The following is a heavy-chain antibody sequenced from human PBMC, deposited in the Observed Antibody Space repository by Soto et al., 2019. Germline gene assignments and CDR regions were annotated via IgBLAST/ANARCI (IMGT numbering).Heavy chain of an antibody. CDR1: EFIFRNYG. CDR3: AREGATMIEGVDAFDI. CDR2: IWYDGTYE. Sequence: QVHLVESGGGVVQPGGSLRLFCTASEFIFRNYGVHWVRQAPGKGLEWVAVIWYDGTYERYVDSVRGRFTISRDNSKNXVYLQMNNLRVEDTAVYYCAREGATMIEGVDAFDIWGQGTMVTVSS. D-gene: IGHD3-22*01. V-gene: IGHV3-33*01. J-gene: IGHJ3*02.